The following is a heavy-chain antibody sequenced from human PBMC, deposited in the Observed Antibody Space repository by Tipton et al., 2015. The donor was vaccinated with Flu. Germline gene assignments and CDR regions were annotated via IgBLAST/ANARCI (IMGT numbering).Heavy chain of an antibody. CDR1: GDSISSRIYY. J-gene: IGHJ2*01. V-gene: IGHV4-39*07. D-gene: IGHD5-12*01. Sequence: GLVKPSETLSVTCTVSGDSISSRIYYWGWIRQPPGKRLEWLGTIYYSGSRYDNPSLKSRVTISVDTSKNQFSLRLNSVTAADTAVYYCARGRATPKYFDLWGRGTLVTVSS. CDR2: IYYSGSR. CDR3: ARGRATPKYFDL.